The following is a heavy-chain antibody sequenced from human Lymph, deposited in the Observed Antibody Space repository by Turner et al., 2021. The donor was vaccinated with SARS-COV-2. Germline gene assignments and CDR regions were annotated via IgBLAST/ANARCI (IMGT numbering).Heavy chain of an antibody. CDR2: IEWKGSNK. J-gene: IGHJ6*02. D-gene: IGHD2-21*01. CDR1: GSTFGSYG. Sequence: QVPLVESGGGVVPQGRSLSPSCAASGSTFGSYGMHCDRQAPGEGQDWVAVIEWKGSNKYYAGNVKYRLNIPRNNTMNTVKLKMNSQRAEDTAGYYGTGVKECDGDDLRYYYGMDVWGQGTTVTVSS. V-gene: IGHV3-33*08. CDR3: TGVKECDGDDLRYYYGMDV.